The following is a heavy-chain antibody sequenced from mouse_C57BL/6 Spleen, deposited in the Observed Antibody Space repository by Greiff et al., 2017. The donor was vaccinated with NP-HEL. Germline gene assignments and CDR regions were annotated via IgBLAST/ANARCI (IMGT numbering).Heavy chain of an antibody. J-gene: IGHJ1*03. V-gene: IGHV1-64*01. Sequence: QVQLQQPGAELVKPGASVKLSCKASGYTFTSYWMHWVKQRPGQGLEWIGMIHPNSGSTNYNEKFKSKATLTVDKSSSTAYMQLSSLTSEDSAVYYCARGKFTTVVAADVWGTGTTVTVSS. CDR2: IHPNSGST. CDR3: ARGKFTTVVAADV. D-gene: IGHD1-1*01. CDR1: GYTFTSYW.